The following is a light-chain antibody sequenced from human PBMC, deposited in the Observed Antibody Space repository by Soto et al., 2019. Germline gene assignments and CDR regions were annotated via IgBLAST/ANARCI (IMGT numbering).Light chain of an antibody. J-gene: IGLJ2*01. CDR3: SSYASSSTPVV. Sequence: QSVLTQPASVSGSPGQSITISCTGTSSDVGGYNYVSLYQQHPGKAPKLMIYDVSDRPSGVSNRFSGSKSGNTASLTISGLQAEDEADYYCSSYASSSTPVVFGGGTKLTVL. CDR2: DVS. CDR1: SSDVGGYNY. V-gene: IGLV2-14*01.